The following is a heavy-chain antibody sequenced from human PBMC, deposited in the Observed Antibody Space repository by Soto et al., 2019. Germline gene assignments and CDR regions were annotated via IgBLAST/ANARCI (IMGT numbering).Heavy chain of an antibody. V-gene: IGHV3-66*01. CDR2: IYSGGST. CDR1: GFTVDSNY. J-gene: IGHJ4*02. Sequence: EVQLLESGGGLVQPGGSLRLSCAASGFTVDSNYMTWVRQAPGKGLEWVSVIYSGGSTFYADSVKGRFTISSDNCKNTLYLQMNCLRAEDTAVYYCAIVLGGVRRFGEVSHWGQGTLVTVSS. D-gene: IGHD3-10*01. CDR3: AIVLGGVRRFGEVSH.